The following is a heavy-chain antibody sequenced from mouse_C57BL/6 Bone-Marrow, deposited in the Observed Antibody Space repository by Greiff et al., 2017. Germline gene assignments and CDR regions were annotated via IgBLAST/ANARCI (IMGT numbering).Heavy chain of an antibody. CDR2: IGPGSGST. J-gene: IGHJ1*03. CDR1: GYTFTDYY. D-gene: IGHD1-1*01. V-gene: IGHV1-77*01. CDR3: ARFLMYYYGSSCPHWYFDV. Sequence: QVQLQQSGAELVKPGASVKISCKASGYTFTDYYINWVKQRPGQGLEWIGMIGPGSGSTYYNEKFKGKATLTADKSSSTAYMQLSSLTSEDSAVXFSARFLMYYYGSSCPHWYFDVWGTGTTVTVSS.